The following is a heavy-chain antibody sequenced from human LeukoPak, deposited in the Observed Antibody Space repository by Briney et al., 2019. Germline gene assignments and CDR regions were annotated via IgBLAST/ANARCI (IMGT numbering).Heavy chain of an antibody. CDR3: ARDIAVAATGRVDY. Sequence: GGSLRLSCAASGFTFSSYSMNWVRQVPGKGLEWVSSISSSSSYIYYAGSVKGRFTIPRDNAKNSLYLQMNSLRAEDTAVYYCARDIAVAATGRVDYWGQGTLVTVSS. V-gene: IGHV3-21*01. J-gene: IGHJ4*02. CDR1: GFTFSSYS. D-gene: IGHD6-19*01. CDR2: ISSSSSYI.